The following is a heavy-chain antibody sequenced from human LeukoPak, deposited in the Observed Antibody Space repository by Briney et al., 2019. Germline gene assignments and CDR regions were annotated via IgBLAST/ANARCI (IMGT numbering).Heavy chain of an antibody. CDR2: IYYSGST. D-gene: IGHD2-15*01. J-gene: IGHJ5*02. CDR3: AKGGGLVGGWFDP. CDR1: GGSISSYY. Sequence: KPSETLSLTCTVSGGSISSYYWSWIRQPPGRGLEWIGYIYYSGSTNYNHSLKSRVTISVDTSKNQFSLRLSSVTAADTAVYYCAKGGGLVGGWFDPWGQGTLVTVSS. V-gene: IGHV4-59*01.